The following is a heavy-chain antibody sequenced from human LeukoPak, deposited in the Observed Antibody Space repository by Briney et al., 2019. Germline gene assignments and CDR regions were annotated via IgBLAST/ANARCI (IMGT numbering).Heavy chain of an antibody. CDR2: MNPNSGDT. Sequence: ASVKVSCKASGYTFTDYYMHWVRQAPGQGLEWMGWMNPNSGDTNYAQKFQGWVTMTRDTSINTAYMELSRLKSDDTAIYYYAKLVDSSGWVFDFWGQGTPVTVSS. J-gene: IGHJ4*02. V-gene: IGHV1-2*04. CDR3: AKLVDSSGWVFDF. D-gene: IGHD6-19*01. CDR1: GYTFTDYY.